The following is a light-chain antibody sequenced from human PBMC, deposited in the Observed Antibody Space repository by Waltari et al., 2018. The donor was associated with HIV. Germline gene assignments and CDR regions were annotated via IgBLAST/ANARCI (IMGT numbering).Light chain of an antibody. J-gene: IGKJ3*01. V-gene: IGKV3-20*01. CDR3: QQSGSSPFT. CDR1: QSVTSNY. Sequence: EIVLTQSPGTLSLSPGEGATLSCRASQSVTSNYLAWDQQKPGQPPSLLIYGATSRATGIPDRFSGSGSGTDFTLTISRLEPEDFAVYYCQQSGSSPFTFGPGTKVDIK. CDR2: GAT.